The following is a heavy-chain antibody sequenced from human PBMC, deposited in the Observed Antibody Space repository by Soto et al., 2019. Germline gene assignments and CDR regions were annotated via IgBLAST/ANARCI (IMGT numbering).Heavy chain of an antibody. Sequence: LSLTCTVSGCSISSYHWSWXRQPPEKGLEWIGYIYYSGSTNYNPSLKSRVTISVDTSKNQFSLKLSSVTAADTAVYYCARKLLWFGELTGKYYYYMDVWGKGTTVTVSS. D-gene: IGHD3-10*01. V-gene: IGHV4-59*01. CDR1: GCSISSYH. J-gene: IGHJ6*03. CDR3: ARKLLWFGELTGKYYYYMDV. CDR2: IYYSGST.